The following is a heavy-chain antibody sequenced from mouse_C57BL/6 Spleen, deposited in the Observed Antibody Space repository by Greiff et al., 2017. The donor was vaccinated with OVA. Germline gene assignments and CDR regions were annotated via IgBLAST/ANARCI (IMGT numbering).Heavy chain of an antibody. V-gene: IGHV5-17*01. CDR3: ARPSDYDGGLFDY. CDR1: GFTFSDYG. D-gene: IGHD2-4*01. Sequence: VQLKESGGGLVKPGGSLKLSCAASGFTFSDYGMHWVRQAPEKGLEWVAYISSGSSTIYYADTVKGRFTISRDNAKNTLFLQMTSLRSEDTAMYYCARPSDYDGGLFDYWGQGTTLTVSS. CDR2: ISSGSSTI. J-gene: IGHJ2*01.